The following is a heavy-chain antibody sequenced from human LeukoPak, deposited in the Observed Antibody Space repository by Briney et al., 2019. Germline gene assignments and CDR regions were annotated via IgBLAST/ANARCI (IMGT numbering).Heavy chain of an antibody. Sequence: SETLSLTCTVSSGSISSGNYYWSWIRQPPGKGLEWIGYIDYSGSTYYNPSLKSRITISVDTSKNQFSLKLSSVTAADTAVYYCAREEWFDPWGQGTLVTVSS. J-gene: IGHJ5*02. CDR3: AREEWFDP. CDR2: IDYSGST. CDR1: SGSISSGNYY. V-gene: IGHV4-30-4*01.